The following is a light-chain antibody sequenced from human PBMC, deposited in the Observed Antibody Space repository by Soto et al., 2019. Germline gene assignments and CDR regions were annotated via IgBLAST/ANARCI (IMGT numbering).Light chain of an antibody. V-gene: IGKV1-39*01. Sequence: DIQMTQSPSSLSASVGDRVTITCRGRQSISSDLNWYQQHPGKAPKLLIYSASSLQSGVPSRFSGSGSGTDFTLTISSLQPEDFATYYCQQSYNSPPWTFGQGTKVDIK. CDR2: SAS. CDR1: QSISSD. J-gene: IGKJ1*01. CDR3: QQSYNSPPWT.